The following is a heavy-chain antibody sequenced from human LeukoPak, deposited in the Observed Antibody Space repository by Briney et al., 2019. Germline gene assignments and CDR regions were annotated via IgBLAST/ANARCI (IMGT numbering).Heavy chain of an antibody. CDR2: ISYDGSNK. CDR1: GFTFSSYG. D-gene: IGHD5-12*01. J-gene: IGHJ4*02. V-gene: IGHV3-30*18. CDR3: AKGFGGSGEWLRSYYFDY. Sequence: GGSLRLSCAASGFTFSSYGMHWVRQAPGKGLEWVAVISYDGSNKYYADSVKGRFTISRDNSKNTLYLQMNSLRAEDTAVYYCAKGFGGSGEWLRSYYFDYWGQGTLVTVSS.